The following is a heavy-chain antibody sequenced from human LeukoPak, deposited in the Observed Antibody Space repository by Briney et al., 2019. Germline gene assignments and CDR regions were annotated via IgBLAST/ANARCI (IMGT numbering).Heavy chain of an antibody. J-gene: IGHJ5*02. CDR1: GDSISSYH. D-gene: IGHD2-2*01. CDR2: VYSSGST. V-gene: IGHV4-4*09. CDR3: ARLARCNITTCWGCWFDT. Sequence: SETLSLTCRVSGDSISSYHWSWIRQPPGKGLEWIGYVYSSGSTYYSPSLDGRVTMSVDTSKNQFSLNLSSVTAADTTVYYCARLARCNITTCWGCWFDTWGQGTLVTVSS.